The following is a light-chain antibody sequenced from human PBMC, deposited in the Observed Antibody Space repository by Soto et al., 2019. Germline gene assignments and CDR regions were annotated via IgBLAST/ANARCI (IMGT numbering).Light chain of an antibody. CDR3: QQANSSPLT. J-gene: IGKJ4*01. CDR1: QSVGSD. Sequence: MTQSTATLFVSPGERATLSCRASQSVGSDLALYQQKPGKAPKLLIYAASSLQSGVPSRFRGSGSGTDFTLTISSLQPEDFETYYCQQANSSPLTFGGGTKVDIK. CDR2: AAS. V-gene: IGKV1-12*01.